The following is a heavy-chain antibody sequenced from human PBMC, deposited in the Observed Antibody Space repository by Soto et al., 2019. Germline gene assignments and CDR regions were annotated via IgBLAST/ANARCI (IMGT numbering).Heavy chain of an antibody. Sequence: QVQLQQWGAGLLKPSETLSLTCAVYGGSFSGYYWSWIRQPPGKGLEWIGEINHSGSTNYNPSLMSRVTISLDTSKNQFSLKLSSVTAADTAVYYCARGSIVVVPAAMRGYFQHWGQGTLVTVSS. CDR3: ARGSIVVVPAAMRGYFQH. V-gene: IGHV4-34*01. J-gene: IGHJ1*01. D-gene: IGHD2-2*01. CDR1: GGSFSGYY. CDR2: INHSGST.